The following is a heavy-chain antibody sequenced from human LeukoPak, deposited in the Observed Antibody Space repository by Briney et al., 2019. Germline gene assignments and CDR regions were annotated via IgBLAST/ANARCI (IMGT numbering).Heavy chain of an antibody. V-gene: IGHV3-9*01. Sequence: GRSLRLSCAASGFTFDDYAMHWVRQAPGKGLEGVSGISWNSGSIGYADSVKGRFTISRDNAKNSLYLQMNSLRAVDTALYYCAKAGPYYYDSSGYYDYWGQGTLVTVSS. CDR2: ISWNSGSI. CDR1: GFTFDDYA. J-gene: IGHJ4*02. CDR3: AKAGPYYYDSSGYYDY. D-gene: IGHD3-22*01.